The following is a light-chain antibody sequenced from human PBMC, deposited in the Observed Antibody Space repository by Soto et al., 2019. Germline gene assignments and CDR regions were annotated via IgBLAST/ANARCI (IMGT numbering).Light chain of an antibody. V-gene: IGLV2-8*01. Sequence: QSVLTQPPSASGSPGQSVTISCTGTSSDVGGYNFVSWYQQHPGKAPKLMIYEVSRRPSGVPDRFSGSKSGNTASLTVSGLQAEDEADYFCSSYAGGSNLLFGGGTKVTVL. CDR3: SSYAGGSNLL. CDR2: EVS. CDR1: SSDVGGYNF. J-gene: IGLJ2*01.